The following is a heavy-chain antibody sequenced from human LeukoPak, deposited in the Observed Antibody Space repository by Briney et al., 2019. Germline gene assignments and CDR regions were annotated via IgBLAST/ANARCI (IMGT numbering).Heavy chain of an antibody. D-gene: IGHD6-13*01. Sequence: GGSLRLSCAASGFTFSSYSMNWVRQAPGKGLELVSSISSSSSYIYYADSVKGQFTISRDNAKNSLYLQMNSLRAEDTAVYYCAREMDNLAAAGYFDYWGQGTLVTVSS. CDR2: ISSSSSYI. J-gene: IGHJ4*02. CDR3: AREMDNLAAAGYFDY. CDR1: GFTFSSYS. V-gene: IGHV3-21*01.